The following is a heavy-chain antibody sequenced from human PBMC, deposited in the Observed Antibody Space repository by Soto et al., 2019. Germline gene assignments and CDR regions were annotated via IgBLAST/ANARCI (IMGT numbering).Heavy chain of an antibody. CDR2: VSTNGGTS. J-gene: IGHJ5*02. CDR3: VKDRAPRDGYKTQPGS. D-gene: IGHD5-12*01. Sequence: GGSLRLSCSASGFTFSIYAMHWVRQAPGKGLEYVSAVSTNGGTSYYADSVKGRFTISRDNSRNTLYLQMNSLRPEDTAVYYCVKDRAPRDGYKTQPGSWGLGTLVTVS. CDR1: GFTFSIYA. V-gene: IGHV3-64D*06.